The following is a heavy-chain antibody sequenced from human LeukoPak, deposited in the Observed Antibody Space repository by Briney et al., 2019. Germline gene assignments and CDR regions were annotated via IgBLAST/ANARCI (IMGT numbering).Heavy chain of an antibody. CDR2: IIPIFGTA. V-gene: IGHV1-69*06. J-gene: IGHJ6*04. Sequence: GASVKVSCKASGGTFSSYAISWVRQAPGQGLEWMGGIIPIFGTANYAQKFQGRVTIIADKSTSTAYMELSSLRSEDTAVYYCARDYGSGSSYYYYGMDVWGKGTTVTVSS. CDR3: ARDYGSGSSYYYYGMDV. D-gene: IGHD3-10*01. CDR1: GGTFSSYA.